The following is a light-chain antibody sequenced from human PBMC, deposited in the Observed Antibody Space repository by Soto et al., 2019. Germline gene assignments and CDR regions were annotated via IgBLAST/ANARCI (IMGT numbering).Light chain of an antibody. V-gene: IGKV1-9*01. Sequence: DIQLTQSPSFLSASVGDRVTITCRASQGISSYLAWYQQKPGKAPNLLIYGASTLQRGVPSRFSGSGSGTEFTLTISSLQPEDFASYFCQQLNSYPLTFGGGTKVEIK. CDR1: QGISSY. CDR3: QQLNSYPLT. CDR2: GAS. J-gene: IGKJ4*01.